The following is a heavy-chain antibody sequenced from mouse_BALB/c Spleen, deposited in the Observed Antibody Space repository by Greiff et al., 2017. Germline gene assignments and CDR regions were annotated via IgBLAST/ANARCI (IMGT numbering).Heavy chain of an antibody. CDR1: GYSFTGYT. Sequence: VQLKESGPELVKPGASMKISCKASGYSFTGYTMNWVKQSHGKNLEWIGLINPYNGGTSYNQKFKGKATLTVDKSSSTAYMELLSLTSEDSAVYYCATIYDGYYTWFAYWGQGTTLTVSS. J-gene: IGHJ2*01. CDR3: ATIYDGYYTWFAY. CDR2: INPYNGGT. V-gene: IGHV1-18*01. D-gene: IGHD2-3*01.